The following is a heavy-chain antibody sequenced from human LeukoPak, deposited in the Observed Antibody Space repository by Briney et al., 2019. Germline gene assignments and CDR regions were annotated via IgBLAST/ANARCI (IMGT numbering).Heavy chain of an antibody. CDR1: GFTFSSYS. V-gene: IGHV3-21*01. D-gene: IGHD3-10*01. J-gene: IGHJ4*02. CDR3: ARDRITMVRRFDY. Sequence: GGSLRLSCAASGFTFSSYSMNWVRQAPGKGLEWVSSISSSSSYIYYADSVKGRFTISRDNAKNSLYLQMNSLRAEDTAVYYCARDRITMVRRFDYWGREPWSPSPQ. CDR2: ISSSSSYI.